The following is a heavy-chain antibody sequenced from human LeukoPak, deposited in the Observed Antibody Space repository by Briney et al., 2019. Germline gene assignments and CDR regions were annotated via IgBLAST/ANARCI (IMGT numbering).Heavy chain of an antibody. CDR1: GFSFDRYE. CDR2: VSANGATT. D-gene: IGHD1-26*01. V-gene: IGHV3-48*03. J-gene: IGHJ1*01. Sequence: PGGSLSLSCAASGFSFDRYEMNWVRWAPGRGLEWISYVSANGATTYYAESVRGRFSISRDNAKTSLSLQMNSLRVEDTAVYYCAIGGEGSGTYFGHWGQGTLVTVFS. CDR3: AIGGEGSGTYFGH.